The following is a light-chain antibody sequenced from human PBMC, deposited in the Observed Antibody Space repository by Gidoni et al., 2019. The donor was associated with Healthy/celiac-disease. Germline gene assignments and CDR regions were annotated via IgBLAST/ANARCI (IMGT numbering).Light chain of an antibody. V-gene: IGKV1-39*01. CDR3: QQSYSTPYT. Sequence: DIQMTQSPSSLSASIGDRVTITCRASQSISSYLNWYQHKPWKAPKLLIYAASSLQSGVPSRFSGSGSGTDFTLTISSLQPEAFATYYCQQSYSTPYTFGQGTKLEIK. J-gene: IGKJ2*01. CDR1: QSISSY. CDR2: AAS.